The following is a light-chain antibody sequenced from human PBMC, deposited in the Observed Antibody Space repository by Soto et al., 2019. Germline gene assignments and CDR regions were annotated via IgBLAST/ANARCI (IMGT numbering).Light chain of an antibody. V-gene: IGLV2-14*01. Sequence: QSVLTQPASVSGSPGQSITISCTGTSSDVGGYNYVSWYQQHPGKAPKLMIYEVSNRPSGVSNRFSGSKSGNTASLTISGLQAEDEGDYHCCSYTSSSTVVFGGGTKLTVL. CDR1: SSDVGGYNY. CDR2: EVS. J-gene: IGLJ2*01. CDR3: CSYTSSSTVV.